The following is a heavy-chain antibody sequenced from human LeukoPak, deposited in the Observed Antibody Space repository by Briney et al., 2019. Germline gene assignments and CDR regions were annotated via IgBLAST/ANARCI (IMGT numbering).Heavy chain of an antibody. D-gene: IGHD4-23*01. V-gene: IGHV3-33*01. CDR1: GFTFSNYD. CDR2: IWYDGSNK. CDR3: ARDDYGGKLDI. J-gene: IGHJ3*02. Sequence: QPGGSLRLSCAASGFTFSNYDMHWVRQAPGKGLEWVAVIWYDGSNKYYADSVKGRFTISRDNSKNTLYLQMNSPRAEDTAVYYCARDDYGGKLDIWGQGTVVTVSS.